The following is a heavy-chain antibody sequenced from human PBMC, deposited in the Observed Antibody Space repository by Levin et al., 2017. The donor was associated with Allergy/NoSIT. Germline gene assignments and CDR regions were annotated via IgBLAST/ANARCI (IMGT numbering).Heavy chain of an antibody. CDR1: GYTFTGYY. V-gene: IGHV1-2*02. CDR2: INPNSGGT. D-gene: IGHD6-19*01. CDR3: ATESYRAGWAFDI. Sequence: ASVKVSCKASGYTFTGYYMHWVRQAPGQGLEWMGWINPNSGGTNYAQKFQGRVTMTRDTSISTAYMELSRLRSDDTAVYYCATESYRAGWAFDIWGQGTMVTVSS. J-gene: IGHJ3*02.